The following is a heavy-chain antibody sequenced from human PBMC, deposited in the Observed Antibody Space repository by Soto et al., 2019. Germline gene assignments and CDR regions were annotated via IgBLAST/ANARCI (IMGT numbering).Heavy chain of an antibody. D-gene: IGHD6-19*01. CDR1: GFSLTSTAVG. CDR2: IYWDDDN. CDR3: AHGSGWLSDY. V-gene: IGHV2-5*02. J-gene: IGHJ4*02. Sequence: QITLKESGPTLVKPTQTLTLTCTFSGFSLTSTAVGVNWIRQPPGKALEWLALIYWDDDNQYSPSLKNRLSITKDTSKNQVVLTMTNMDPVDTATYYCAHGSGWLSDYWGPGILVTVSS.